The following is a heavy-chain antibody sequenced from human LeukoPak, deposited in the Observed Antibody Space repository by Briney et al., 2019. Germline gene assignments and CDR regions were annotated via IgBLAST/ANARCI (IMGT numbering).Heavy chain of an antibody. Sequence: GGSLRLSCAASGFTFSSYAMHWVRQAPGKGLEWVAVISYDGSNKYYADSVKGRFTISRDNSKNTLYLQMNSLRAEDTAVYYCASPTPPNYYDSSGYYPDYWGQGTLVTVSS. CDR3: ASPTPPNYYDSSGYYPDY. J-gene: IGHJ4*02. D-gene: IGHD3-22*01. CDR1: GFTFSSYA. V-gene: IGHV3-30*04. CDR2: ISYDGSNK.